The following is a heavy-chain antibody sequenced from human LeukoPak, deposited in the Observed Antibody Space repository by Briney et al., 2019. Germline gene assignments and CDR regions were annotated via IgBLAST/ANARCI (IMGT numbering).Heavy chain of an antibody. CDR1: GFTFSSYG. D-gene: IGHD6-13*01. CDR2: ISYDGSNK. J-gene: IGHJ3*02. CDR3: AKDVDPARLSSSWYSAFDI. Sequence: GGSLRLSCAASGFTFSSYGMHWVRQAPGKGLEWVAVISYDGSNKYYADSVKGRFTISRDNAKNSLYLQMNSLRAEDTALYYCAKDVDPARLSSSWYSAFDIWGQGTMVTVSS. V-gene: IGHV3-30*18.